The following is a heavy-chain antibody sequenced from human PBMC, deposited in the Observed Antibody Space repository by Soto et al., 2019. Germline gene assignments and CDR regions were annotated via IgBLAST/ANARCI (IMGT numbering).Heavy chain of an antibody. CDR2: IYYTGST. D-gene: IGHD2-21*01. J-gene: IGHJ4*02. CDR1: GGSISNYY. Sequence: QVQLQESGPGLVKPSETLSLTCTVSGGSISNYYWSWIRQPPGKGLEWIGYIYYTGSTNYNPSLKSPVTISVDTSENQFSLRLSSVTAADTAIYYCARGRHLLDYWGQGTLVTVSS. V-gene: IGHV4-59*01. CDR3: ARGRHLLDY.